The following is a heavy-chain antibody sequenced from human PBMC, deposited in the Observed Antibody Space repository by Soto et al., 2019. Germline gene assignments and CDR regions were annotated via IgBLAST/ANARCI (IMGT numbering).Heavy chain of an antibody. Sequence: QLQLQESGPGLVKPSETLSLTCTVSGGSISSSGYYWGWIRQPPGKGLEWIGSISYSGSTYYNPSLKSRVTISVDTSKNQFSLKLSSVTAADTAVYYCASYYYDTSGYYYVPGVYWGQGTLVTVSS. CDR2: ISYSGST. CDR1: GGSISSSGYY. CDR3: ASYYYDTSGYYYVPGVY. D-gene: IGHD3-22*01. V-gene: IGHV4-39*01. J-gene: IGHJ4*02.